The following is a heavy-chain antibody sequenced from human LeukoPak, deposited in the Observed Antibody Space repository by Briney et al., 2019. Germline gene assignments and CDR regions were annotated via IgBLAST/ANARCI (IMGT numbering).Heavy chain of an antibody. Sequence: GGSLRLSCAPSGFTFDDYAMHWVRQAPGRGLEWVSLTSGDGGSTYYADSVKGRFTISRDNSKNSLYLQMNSLRTEVTVLYDCAKDDLDLAAAFDYWGQGTLVTVSS. D-gene: IGHD6-13*01. CDR1: GFTFDDYA. CDR2: TSGDGGST. CDR3: AKDDLDLAAAFDY. V-gene: IGHV3-43*02. J-gene: IGHJ4*02.